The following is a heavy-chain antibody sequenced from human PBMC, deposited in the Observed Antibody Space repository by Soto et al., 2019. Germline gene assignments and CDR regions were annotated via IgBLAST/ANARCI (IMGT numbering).Heavy chain of an antibody. J-gene: IGHJ5*02. CDR2: INHSGST. Sequence: XETLCLTCAVYGWSFSGYYWSWIRQPPGKGLEWIGEINHSGSTNYNPSLKSRVTISVDTSKNQFSLKLSSVTAADTAVYYCASGHGTSLRNWFDHWGQGTLVTVSS. CDR1: GWSFSGYY. D-gene: IGHD2-2*01. CDR3: ASGHGTSLRNWFDH. V-gene: IGHV4-34*01.